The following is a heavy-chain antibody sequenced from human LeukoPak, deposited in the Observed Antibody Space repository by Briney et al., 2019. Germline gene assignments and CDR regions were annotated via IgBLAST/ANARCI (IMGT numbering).Heavy chain of an antibody. D-gene: IGHD6-19*01. CDR2: ISYDGSSK. V-gene: IGHV3-30*18. Sequence: GESLRLSCAASGFTFSSYGMHWVRQAPGKGLEWVAGISYDGSSKYYVDSVKGRFTISRDNSKNTLYLQMNSLRAEDTAVYYCAKDEGSGWYQHWGQGTLVTVSS. CDR1: GFTFSSYG. J-gene: IGHJ4*02. CDR3: AKDEGSGWYQH.